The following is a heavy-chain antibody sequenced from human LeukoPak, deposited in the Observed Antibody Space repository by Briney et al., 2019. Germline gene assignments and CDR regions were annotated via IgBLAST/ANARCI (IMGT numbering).Heavy chain of an antibody. CDR3: ARLLLLWFWEYAPFDD. D-gene: IGHD3-10*01. Sequence: PGPSPSLALSASGFSVSDYYVSWIRHAPGGGRGWGSYISMSSSYTNYADSVKGRFTISRDNAKNSLCRQMNTPRADDTAVCYCARLLLLWFWEYAPFDDWGQGTLDTVSS. V-gene: IGHV3-11*06. CDR2: ISMSSSYT. CDR1: GFSVSDYY. J-gene: IGHJ4*02.